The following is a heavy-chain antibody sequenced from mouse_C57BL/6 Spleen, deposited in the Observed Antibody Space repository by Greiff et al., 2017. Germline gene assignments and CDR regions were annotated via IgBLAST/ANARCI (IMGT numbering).Heavy chain of an antibody. J-gene: IGHJ2*01. CDR2: ISSGGSYT. V-gene: IGHV5-6*01. D-gene: IGHD2-4*01. CDR1: GFTFSSYG. CDR3: ARQYDYDGYYFDY. Sequence: EVQGVESGGDLVKPGGSLKLSCAASGFTFSSYGMSWVRQTPDKRLEWVATISSGGSYTYYPDSVKGRFTISRDNAKNTLYLQMSSLKSEDTAMYYCARQYDYDGYYFDYWGQGTTLTVSS.